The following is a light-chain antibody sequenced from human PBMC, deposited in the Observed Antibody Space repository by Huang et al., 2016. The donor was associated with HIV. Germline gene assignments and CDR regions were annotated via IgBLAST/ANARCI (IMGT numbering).Light chain of an antibody. V-gene: IGKV3-20*01. J-gene: IGKJ4*01. Sequence: EIVLTQSPGTLSLSPGERATLSCRASQSVSSNYLAWYQQKPGQAPRLLIDGASNRATGIPDRFSGSGSGTDCTLTISRLEPEDFAVYYCQQYGSSPRTFGGGTKVEIK. CDR2: GAS. CDR3: QQYGSSPRT. CDR1: QSVSSNY.